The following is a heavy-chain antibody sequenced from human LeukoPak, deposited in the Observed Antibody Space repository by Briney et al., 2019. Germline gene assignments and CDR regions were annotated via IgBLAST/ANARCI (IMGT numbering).Heavy chain of an antibody. CDR1: GCTFSSYA. Sequence: SVKVSCKASGCTFSSYAISWVRQAPGQGLEWMGGIIPIFGTANYAQKFQGRVTITADKSTSTAYMELSSLRSEDTAVYYCAGWFVPMVRGVIKDWFDAWGQGTLVTVSS. V-gene: IGHV1-69*06. CDR2: IIPIFGTA. D-gene: IGHD3-10*01. J-gene: IGHJ5*02. CDR3: AGWFVPMVRGVIKDWFDA.